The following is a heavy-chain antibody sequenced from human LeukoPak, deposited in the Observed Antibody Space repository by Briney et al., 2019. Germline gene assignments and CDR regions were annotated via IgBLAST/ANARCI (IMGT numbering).Heavy chain of an antibody. CDR3: ARENYGDYYYYYGMDV. CDR2: INSDGSST. J-gene: IGHJ6*02. Sequence: GGSLRLSCAASGFTFSSYWMHWVRQAPGKGLVWVSRINSDGSSTSYADSVKGRFPISRDNAKNTLYLQMNSLRAEDTAVYYCARENYGDYYYYYGMDVWGQGTTVTVSS. CDR1: GFTFSSYW. V-gene: IGHV3-74*01. D-gene: IGHD4-17*01.